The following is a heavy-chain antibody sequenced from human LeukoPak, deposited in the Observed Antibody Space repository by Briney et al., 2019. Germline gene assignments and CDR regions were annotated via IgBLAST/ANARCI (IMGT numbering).Heavy chain of an antibody. CDR3: ASLPGIAVAGTVLDY. V-gene: IGHV4-34*01. J-gene: IGHJ4*02. D-gene: IGHD6-19*01. CDR1: GGSFSGYY. CDR2: INHSGST. Sequence: SETLSLTCAVYGGSFSGYYWSWIRQPPGKGLEWIGEINHSGSTNYNPSLKSRVTISVDTSKNQFSLKLSSVTAADTAVYYCASLPGIAVAGTVLDYWGQGTLVTVSS.